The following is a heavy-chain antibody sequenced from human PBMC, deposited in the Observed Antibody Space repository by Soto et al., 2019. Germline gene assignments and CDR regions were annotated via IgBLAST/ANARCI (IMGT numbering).Heavy chain of an antibody. Sequence: PSETLSLTCSVSGDSMSSGAYYWSWIRQHPGKGLEWIAYIYHSGDTHYNSSLRSRITISVDTSKNQFSLQLNSLQASDTATYFCARSGGYAYDSPIPEHFFDYWGQGTLVTVSS. J-gene: IGHJ4*02. CDR1: GDSMSSGAYY. CDR2: IYHSGDT. CDR3: ARSGGYAYDSPIPEHFFDY. D-gene: IGHD5-18*01. V-gene: IGHV4-31*03.